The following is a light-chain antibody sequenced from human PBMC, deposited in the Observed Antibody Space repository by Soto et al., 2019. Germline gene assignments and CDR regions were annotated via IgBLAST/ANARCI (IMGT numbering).Light chain of an antibody. J-gene: IGKJ1*01. CDR1: QFVSTR. CDR2: DAY. CDR3: QEYFQWPPGM. Sequence: EIVVTQSPATLSASPGERVTLTCRASQFVSTRLAWCQQRPGQVPRLLIYDAYTRALGISARFSGSGSGTEFTLTTTSLQSEDFALYYCQEYFQWPPGMFGPGTKVDIK. V-gene: IGKV3-15*01.